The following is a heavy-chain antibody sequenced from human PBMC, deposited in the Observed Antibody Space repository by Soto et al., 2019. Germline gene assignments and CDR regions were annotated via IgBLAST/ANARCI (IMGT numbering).Heavy chain of an antibody. J-gene: IGHJ3*02. D-gene: IGHD1-20*01. V-gene: IGHV1-8*01. CDR1: GYTFTSYD. Sequence: ASVKVSCKASGYTFTSYDINWVRQATGQGLEWMGWMNPNSGNTGYAQKFQGRVTMTRNTSISTAYMELSSLRSEDTAVYYCAREHNWKHKDAFDIWGQGTMVTVSS. CDR3: AREHNWKHKDAFDI. CDR2: MNPNSGNT.